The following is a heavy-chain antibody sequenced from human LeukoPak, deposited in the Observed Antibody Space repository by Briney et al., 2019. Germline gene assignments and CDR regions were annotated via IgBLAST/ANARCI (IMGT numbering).Heavy chain of an antibody. Sequence: GASXKVSCKASGYTFTSYDINWGRQATGQGREGRGWMNPNSGTTVYAQQFQARLTLTRTTSISTAYMELSSLRSEDTAVYYCARKYNVRGWYYYYYMDVWGKGTTVTVSS. J-gene: IGHJ6*03. CDR1: GYTFTSYD. CDR2: MNPNSGTT. D-gene: IGHD3-10*02. V-gene: IGHV1-8*01. CDR3: ARKYNVRGWYYYYYMDV.